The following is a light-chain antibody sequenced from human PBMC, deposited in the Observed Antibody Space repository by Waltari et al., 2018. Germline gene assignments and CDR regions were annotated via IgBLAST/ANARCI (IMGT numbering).Light chain of an antibody. V-gene: IGKV1-9*01. CDR2: AAS. Sequence: DIQLTQSPSFLSASVGDRVTITCRASQGISNYLAWYQQKPGKAPKLLISAASTLQSGVPSRFSGSGSETEFTLTISSLHPEDFATYFCLQLNSYPLTFGGGTNVEIK. CDR3: LQLNSYPLT. J-gene: IGKJ4*01. CDR1: QGISNY.